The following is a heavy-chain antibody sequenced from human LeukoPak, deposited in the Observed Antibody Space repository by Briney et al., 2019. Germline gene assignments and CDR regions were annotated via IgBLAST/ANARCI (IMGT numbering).Heavy chain of an antibody. D-gene: IGHD2-15*01. Sequence: GGSLRLSCAASGFTFSKFWTYWVRQAPGKRPVWVSRLNGDGRVTNYADSVKGRFTISRGNAKNTVYLQMNSLRAEDTAVYYCVTSMVGYNCLDPWGQGTLVIVSS. CDR1: GFTFSKFW. CDR2: LNGDGRVT. V-gene: IGHV3-74*01. J-gene: IGHJ5*02. CDR3: VTSMVGYNCLDP.